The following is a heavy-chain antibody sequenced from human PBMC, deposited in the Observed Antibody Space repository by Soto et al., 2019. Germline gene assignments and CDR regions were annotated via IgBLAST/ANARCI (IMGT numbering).Heavy chain of an antibody. D-gene: IGHD1-7*01. CDR3: ARLTGTTDY. Sequence: QITWKESGRTLVKPTQTLTLTCTFTGFSLSNNGVGVGWIRHPPGKALEWLALIYWDDDKRYSPSLKSRLTITKDTSKNQVVLTMTNMDPVDTATYYCARLTGTTDYWGQGTLVTVSS. CDR2: IYWDDDK. CDR1: GFSLSNNGVG. J-gene: IGHJ4*02. V-gene: IGHV2-5*02.